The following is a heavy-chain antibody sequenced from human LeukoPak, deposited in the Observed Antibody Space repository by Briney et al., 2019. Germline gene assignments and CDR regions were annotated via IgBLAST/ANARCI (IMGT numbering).Heavy chain of an antibody. V-gene: IGHV1-2*02. Sequence: ASVKVSCKASGYTFTGYYMHWVRQAPGQGLEWVGWINPNSGGTNYAQKFQGRVTMTRDTSISTAYMELSRLRSDDTAVYYCAREDIAAAVNFDYWGQGTLVTVSS. D-gene: IGHD6-13*01. CDR2: INPNSGGT. J-gene: IGHJ4*02. CDR1: GYTFTGYY. CDR3: AREDIAAAVNFDY.